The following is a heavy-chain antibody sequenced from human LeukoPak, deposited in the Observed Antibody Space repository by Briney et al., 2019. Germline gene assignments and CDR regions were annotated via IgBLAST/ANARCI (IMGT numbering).Heavy chain of an antibody. V-gene: IGHV3-11*04. CDR3: ARVIADDDAFDI. J-gene: IGHJ3*02. CDR2: ISSSGSTI. D-gene: IGHD2-21*01. CDR1: GFTFSDYY. Sequence: PGGSLRLSCAASGFTFSDYYMSWIRQAPGKGLEWVSYISSSGSTIYYADSVKGRFTISRDNAKNSLYLQMNSLRAEDAAVYYCARVIADDDAFDIWGQGTMVTLSS.